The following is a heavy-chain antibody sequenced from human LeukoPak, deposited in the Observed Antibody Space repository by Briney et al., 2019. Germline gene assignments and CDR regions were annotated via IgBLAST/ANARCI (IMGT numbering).Heavy chain of an antibody. CDR2: INSDGSST. J-gene: IGHJ4*02. D-gene: IGHD2-15*01. Sequence: GGSLRLSCAASGFTFSSYWMHWVRQAPGKGLVWVSRINSDGSSTSYAGSVKGRFTISRDNAKNTLYLQMNSLRAEDTAVYYCARGYCSGGSCFNFDYWGQGTLVTVSS. CDR1: GFTFSSYW. V-gene: IGHV3-74*01. CDR3: ARGYCSGGSCFNFDY.